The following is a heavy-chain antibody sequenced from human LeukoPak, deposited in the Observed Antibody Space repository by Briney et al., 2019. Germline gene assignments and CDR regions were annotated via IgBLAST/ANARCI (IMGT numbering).Heavy chain of an antibody. CDR1: GGSISSGDYY. D-gene: IGHD4-23*01. V-gene: IGHV4-30-4*01. CDR3: AREYISDYGGNSGFDY. CDR2: IYYSGST. J-gene: IGHJ4*02. Sequence: SETLSPTCTVSGGSISSGDYYWSWIRQPPGKGLEWIGYIYYSGSTYYNPSLKSRVTISVDTSKNQFSLKLSSVTAADTAVYYCAREYISDYGGNSGFDYWGQGTLVTVSS.